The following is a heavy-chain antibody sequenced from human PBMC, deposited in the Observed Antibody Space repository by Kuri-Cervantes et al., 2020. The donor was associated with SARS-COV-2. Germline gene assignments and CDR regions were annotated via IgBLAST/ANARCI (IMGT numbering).Heavy chain of an antibody. V-gene: IGHV4-61*01. D-gene: IGHD2-8*01. CDR1: GGSVSSGSYY. J-gene: IGHJ3*02. Sequence: SETLSVTCTVSGGSVSSGSYYWSWIRQPPGKGLEWIGYIYYSGSTNYNPSLKSRVTISVDTSKNRFSLKLSSVTAADTAVYYCARVPRFCTNGVCYAFDIWGQGTMVTVSS. CDR3: ARVPRFCTNGVCYAFDI. CDR2: IYYSGST.